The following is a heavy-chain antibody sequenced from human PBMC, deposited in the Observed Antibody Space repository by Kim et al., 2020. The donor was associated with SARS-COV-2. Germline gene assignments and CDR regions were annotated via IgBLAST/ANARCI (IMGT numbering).Heavy chain of an antibody. J-gene: IGHJ4*02. CDR3: ATMDTAISYYFDD. D-gene: IGHD5-18*01. V-gene: IGHV4-59*01. Sequence: YIPSLKSRVTISVDTSKNQFSLKLRSVTAADTAVYYCATMDTAISYYFDDWGQGTLVTVSS.